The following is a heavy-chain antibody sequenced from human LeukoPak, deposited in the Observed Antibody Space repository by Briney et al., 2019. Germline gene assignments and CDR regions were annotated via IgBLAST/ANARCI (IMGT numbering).Heavy chain of an antibody. V-gene: IGHV3-33*01. D-gene: IGHD5-24*01. Sequence: GGSLRLSCAASGFTFSSYGMHGVRQAPGKGLEGVAVIWYDGSNKYYADSVKGRFTISRDNSKNTLYLQMNSLRAEDTAVYYCARDSAVEMATKAAFDIWGQGTMVTVSS. J-gene: IGHJ3*02. CDR1: GFTFSSYG. CDR2: IWYDGSNK. CDR3: ARDSAVEMATKAAFDI.